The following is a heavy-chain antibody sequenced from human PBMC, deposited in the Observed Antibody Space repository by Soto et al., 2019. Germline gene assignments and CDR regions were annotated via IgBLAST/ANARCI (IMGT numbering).Heavy chain of an antibody. CDR2: IIPIFGTA. V-gene: IGHV1-69*13. CDR1: GGTFSSYA. J-gene: IGHJ6*02. D-gene: IGHD4-17*01. CDR3: ARDGELTTVPPGYLGPPLIYYGMDV. Sequence: GASVKVSCKASGGTFSSYAISWVRQAPGQGLEWMGGIIPIFGTANYAQKFQGRVTITADESTSTAYMELSSLRSEDTAVYYCARDGELTTVPPGYLGPPLIYYGMDVWGQGTTVTVSS.